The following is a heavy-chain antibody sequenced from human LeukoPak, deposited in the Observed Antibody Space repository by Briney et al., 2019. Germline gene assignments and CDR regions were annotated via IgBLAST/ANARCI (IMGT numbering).Heavy chain of an antibody. V-gene: IGHV4-59*11. Sequence: SETLSLTCTGSGGSIRSHYWIWIRQPPGKGLEWIGYIYYSGSTNYNPSLKSRVTISVDTSKNQFSLKLSSVTAAYTAVYYCARMDSSGDFDYWGQGTLVTVSS. CDR3: ARMDSSGDFDY. D-gene: IGHD3-22*01. J-gene: IGHJ4*02. CDR1: GGSIRSHY. CDR2: IYYSGST.